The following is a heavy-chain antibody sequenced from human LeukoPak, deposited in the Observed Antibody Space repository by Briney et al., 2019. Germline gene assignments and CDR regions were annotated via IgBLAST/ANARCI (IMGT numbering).Heavy chain of an antibody. CDR2: MYSRGDT. J-gene: IGHJ5*02. CDR1: GFTVSDNY. Sequence: GGSLRLSCAASGFTVSDNYMSWVRQAPGKGLEWVSVMYSRGDTYYANSVKGRFAFSRDISKNTLYLQMNGLRNEDTAMYYCARDAPQVPAAGVLASWGQGTLVIVSS. V-gene: IGHV3-53*01. CDR3: ARDAPQVPAAGVLAS. D-gene: IGHD6-13*01.